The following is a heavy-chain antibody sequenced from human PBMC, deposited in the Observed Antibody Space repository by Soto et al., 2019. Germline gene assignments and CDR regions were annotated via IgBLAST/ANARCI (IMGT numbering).Heavy chain of an antibody. D-gene: IGHD2-2*01. J-gene: IGHJ3*02. Sequence: PGGSLRLSCAASGFSFDDYGMNWVRQVPGKGLEWVSGINWNGGSTGYADSVKGRFTISRDNAKNSLYLQMNSLRAEDTALYYCARTGYCSSTSCQDAFDIWGQGTMVTVSS. V-gene: IGHV3-20*04. CDR1: GFSFDDYG. CDR2: INWNGGST. CDR3: ARTGYCSSTSCQDAFDI.